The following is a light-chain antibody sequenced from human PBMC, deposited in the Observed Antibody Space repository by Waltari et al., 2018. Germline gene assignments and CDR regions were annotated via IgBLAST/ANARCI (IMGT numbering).Light chain of an antibody. CDR3: QQTSSIPRT. V-gene: IGKV1-39*01. Sequence: DIQMTQSPSSVSASVGDTVTITCRASQRISTFLNWCQVTPGKAPKLLVFGASSLPSGVPLRFSGSGSGTDFTLTITSLQPEDSATYFCQQTSSIPRTFGQGTKVEIK. CDR1: QRISTF. CDR2: GAS. J-gene: IGKJ1*01.